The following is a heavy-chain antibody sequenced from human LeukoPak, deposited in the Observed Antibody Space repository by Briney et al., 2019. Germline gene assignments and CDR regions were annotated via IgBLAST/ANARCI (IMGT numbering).Heavy chain of an antibody. V-gene: IGHV1-69*13. D-gene: IGHD2-2*02. Sequence: GASLKVSCKASGYTFTSYGISWVRQAPGQGLEWMGGIIPIFGTANYAQKFQGRVTITADESTSTAYMELSSLRSEDTAVYYCARVVPAAITYYYYYLDGWGKGTTVTVSS. CDR3: ARVVPAAITYYYYYLDG. CDR2: IIPIFGTA. CDR1: GYTFTSYG. J-gene: IGHJ6*03.